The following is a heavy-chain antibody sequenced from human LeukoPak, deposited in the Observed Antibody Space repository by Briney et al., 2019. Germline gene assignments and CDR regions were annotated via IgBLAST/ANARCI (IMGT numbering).Heavy chain of an antibody. CDR2: VNPNSGNT. D-gene: IGHD3-10*01. CDR3: AREYGSGSSRLNYYYYGMDV. CDR1: GYTFTSYD. J-gene: IGHJ6*02. V-gene: IGHV1-8*01. Sequence: ASVKVSCKASGYTFTSYDINWVRQATGQGLEWMGWVNPNSGNTGYAQKFQGRVTMTRNTSISTAYMELSSLRSEDTAVYYCAREYGSGSSRLNYYYYGMDVWGQGTTVTVSS.